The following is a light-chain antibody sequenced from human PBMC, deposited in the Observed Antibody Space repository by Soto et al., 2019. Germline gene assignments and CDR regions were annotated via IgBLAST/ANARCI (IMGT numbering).Light chain of an antibody. J-gene: IGKJ1*01. CDR1: QNIYYN. V-gene: IGKV3-15*01. Sequence: ILMTQSTATVSVSPGESATLSCRASQNIYYNVAWYQHRPGQAPRLLIYRASTRAPGVPARFSGSGSGTEFTLTISSLPPEDFTVYSCLQYHNLWAFGQGTKVEI. CDR2: RAS. CDR3: LQYHNLWA.